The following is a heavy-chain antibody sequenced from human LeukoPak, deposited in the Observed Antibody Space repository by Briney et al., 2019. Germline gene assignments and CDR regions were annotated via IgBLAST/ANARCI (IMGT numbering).Heavy chain of an antibody. V-gene: IGHV4-59*01. CDR1: NGSMSSYF. D-gene: IGHD3-22*01. J-gene: IGHJ4*02. CDR2: IYYSESA. Sequence: PSETLSLTCTVSNGSMSSYFWSWIRQPPGKGLEWIGYIYYSESANFNPSLKSRVTISVDTSKNQFSLKLSSVTAADTAVYYCARAAARDYYYDSSGYYDYWGQGTLVTVSS. CDR3: ARAAARDYYYDSSGYYDY.